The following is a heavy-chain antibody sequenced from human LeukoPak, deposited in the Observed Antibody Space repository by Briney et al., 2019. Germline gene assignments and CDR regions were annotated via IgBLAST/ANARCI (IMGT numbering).Heavy chain of an antibody. V-gene: IGHV4-59*01. CDR3: ARSGSTAHDY. CDR2: IYYSGST. D-gene: IGHD1-26*01. J-gene: IGHJ4*02. Sequence: SETLSLTSTVSGGSITSYYWSWIRQPPGKGLEWIGYIYYSGSTNYSPSLKSRVTISVDTSKNQFSLQLTSVTAADTAVYYCARSGSTAHDYWGQGTLVTVSS. CDR1: GGSITSYY.